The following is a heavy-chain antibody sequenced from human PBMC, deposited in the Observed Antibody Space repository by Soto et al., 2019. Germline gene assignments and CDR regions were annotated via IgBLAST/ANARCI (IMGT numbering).Heavy chain of an antibody. CDR3: ARANRDCFYCMDV. J-gene: IGHJ6*02. Sequence: SVKASFKSSGGTFSSYAINWVRQAPGQGLEWMGGIIPIFGTANYAQNFQDRVTITADLYKNNAYMELSSLRSADTAMYYCARANRDCFYCMDVGSQGTTVTVSS. V-gene: IGHV1-69*13. CDR1: GGTFSSYA. CDR2: IIPIFGTA.